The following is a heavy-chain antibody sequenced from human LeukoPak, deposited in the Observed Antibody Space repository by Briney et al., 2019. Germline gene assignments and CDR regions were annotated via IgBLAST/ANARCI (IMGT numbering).Heavy chain of an antibody. Sequence: GGSLRLSCAASGFTFSSYDMHWVRQAPGKGLEWVAFIRYDGSNKYYADSVKGRFTISRDNSKNTLYLQMNSLRAEDTAVYYCATDPLGYCSSTSCYYFDYWGQGTLVTVSS. CDR1: GFTFSSYD. CDR3: ATDPLGYCSSTSCYYFDY. CDR2: IRYDGSNK. J-gene: IGHJ4*02. D-gene: IGHD2-2*01. V-gene: IGHV3-30*02.